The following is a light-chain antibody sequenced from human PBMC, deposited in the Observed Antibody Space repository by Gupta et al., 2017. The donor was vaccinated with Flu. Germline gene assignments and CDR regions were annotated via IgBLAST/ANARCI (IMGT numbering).Light chain of an antibody. CDR3: QQYDNSWYT. CDR1: QDISNY. Sequence: DIQMTQSPSSLSASVGDRVTITCQASQDISNYLNWYQQKPGKAPKLLIYDASNLETGVPSRFSGSGSGTDFTLTISSLQPEDIATYYCQQYDNSWYTFGQGTKLEIK. V-gene: IGKV1-33*01. J-gene: IGKJ2*01. CDR2: DAS.